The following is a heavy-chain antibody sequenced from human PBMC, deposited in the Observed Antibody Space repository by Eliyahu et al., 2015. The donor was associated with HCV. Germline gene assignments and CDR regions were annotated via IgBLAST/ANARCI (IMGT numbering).Heavy chain of an antibody. V-gene: IGHV4-34*01. CDR3: ARGIPTLAKDAIRTPRQAGPYFDY. CDR1: GXSFXGYX. Sequence: QVQLQQWGAGLLXPSETLSLTCAVXGXSFXGYXWSWXRQPPGKGXEWIGEINHSGSTNYNPSLKSRVTISVDTSKNQFSLKLSSVTAADTAVYYCARGIPTLAKDAIRTPRQAGPYFDYWGQGTLVTVSS. D-gene: IGHD1-26*01. J-gene: IGHJ4*02. CDR2: INHSGST.